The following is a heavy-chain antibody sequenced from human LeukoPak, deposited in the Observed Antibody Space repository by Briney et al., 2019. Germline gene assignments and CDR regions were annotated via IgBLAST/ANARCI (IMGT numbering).Heavy chain of an antibody. Sequence: SVKVSCRASGGAFSSYAISWVRQAPGQGLEWMGGIIPIFGTANYAQKFQGRVTITAVESTSTAYMELSSLRSEATAVYYCARHGGSVVPLNWYFDLWGRGTLVTVSS. D-gene: IGHD2-15*01. CDR2: IIPIFGTA. J-gene: IGHJ2*01. CDR3: ARHGGSVVPLNWYFDL. V-gene: IGHV1-69*01. CDR1: GGAFSSYA.